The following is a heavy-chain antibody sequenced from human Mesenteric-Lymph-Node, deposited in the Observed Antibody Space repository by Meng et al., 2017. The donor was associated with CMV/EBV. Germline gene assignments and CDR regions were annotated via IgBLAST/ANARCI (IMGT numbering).Heavy chain of an antibody. CDR3: ARDLVRAARLPFDY. J-gene: IGHJ4*02. Sequence: SETLSLTCTVSGGSISSYYWSWIRQPAGKGLEWIGRIYTSGSTNYNPSLKSRVTMSVDTSKNQFSLKLSSVTAADTAVYYCARDLVRAARLPFDYWGQGTLVTVSS. V-gene: IGHV4-4*07. CDR2: IYTSGST. CDR1: GGSISSYY. D-gene: IGHD6-6*01.